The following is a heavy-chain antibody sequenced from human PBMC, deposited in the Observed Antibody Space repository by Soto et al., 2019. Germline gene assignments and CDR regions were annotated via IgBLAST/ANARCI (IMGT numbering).Heavy chain of an antibody. V-gene: IGHV1-18*01. CDR1: GYTFTSYG. CDR3: ARHNSQWPNWFDP. CDR2: ISGYDGNT. Sequence: ASVKVSCKASGYTFTSYGISWVRHAPGEGLEWVGWISGYDGNTDYAHKFWGRVTMTTDTSTNTAYMDLRSLRSDDTAVYYCARHNSQWPNWFDPWGQGTPVTVSS. J-gene: IGHJ5*02. D-gene: IGHD1-1*01.